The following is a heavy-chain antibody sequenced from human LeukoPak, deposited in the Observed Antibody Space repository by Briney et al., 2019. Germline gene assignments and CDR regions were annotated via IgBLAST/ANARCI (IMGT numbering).Heavy chain of an antibody. V-gene: IGHV4-59*01. J-gene: IGHJ5*02. Sequence: SETLSLTCTVSGDSISRYYWSRIRQSPGKGLEWIGYIYYSGSTNYKPSLKSRVTISVDTSKNQFSLKLSSVTAADTAVYYCARGGYYGSGNDFRFDPWGQGTLVTVSS. D-gene: IGHD3-10*01. CDR1: GDSISRYY. CDR2: IYYSGST. CDR3: ARGGYYGSGNDFRFDP.